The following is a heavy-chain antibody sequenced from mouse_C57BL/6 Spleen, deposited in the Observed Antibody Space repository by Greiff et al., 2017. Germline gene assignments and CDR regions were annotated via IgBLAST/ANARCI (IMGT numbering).Heavy chain of an antibody. CDR1: GYTFTSYW. CDR3: ARGDSRGYWYFDV. J-gene: IGHJ1*03. CDR2: IHPNSGST. V-gene: IGHV1-64*01. Sequence: QVQLQQPGAELVKPGASVKLSCKTSGYTFTSYWMHWVKQRPGQGLEWIGMIHPNSGSTNYNEKFKSKATLTVDKSSSTAYMQLSSLTSEDSAVYYCARGDSRGYWYFDVWGTGTTVPVSS. D-gene: IGHD1-1*01.